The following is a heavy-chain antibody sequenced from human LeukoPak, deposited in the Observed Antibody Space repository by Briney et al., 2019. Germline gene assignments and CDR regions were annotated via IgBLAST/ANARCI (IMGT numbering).Heavy chain of an antibody. V-gene: IGHV3-30*04. J-gene: IGHJ4*02. CDR3: ARDSGMITFGGVIVKGDYFNY. CDR1: GFTFSSYA. D-gene: IGHD3-16*02. CDR2: ISYDESNK. Sequence: GGSLRLSCAASGFTFSSYAMHWVRQAPGKGLEWVALISYDESNKYYADSAKGRFTISRDNSKNTLYLQMNSLRAEDTAVYYCARDSGMITFGGVIVKGDYFNYWGQGTLVTVSS.